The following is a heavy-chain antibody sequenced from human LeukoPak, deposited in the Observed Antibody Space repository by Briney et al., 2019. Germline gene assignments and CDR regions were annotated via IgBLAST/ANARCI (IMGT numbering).Heavy chain of an antibody. CDR1: GYIFTSYY. CDR2: INPSGGST. Sequence: ASVKVSCKGCGYIFTSYYMHWARQAPGQGLEWIGIINPSGGSTSYAQKFQGRVTMTRDTSTSTVYMELSSLRSEDTAVYYCARDPTEYSSSSFHYWGQGTLVTVSS. D-gene: IGHD6-6*01. V-gene: IGHV1-46*01. CDR3: ARDPTEYSSSSFHY. J-gene: IGHJ4*02.